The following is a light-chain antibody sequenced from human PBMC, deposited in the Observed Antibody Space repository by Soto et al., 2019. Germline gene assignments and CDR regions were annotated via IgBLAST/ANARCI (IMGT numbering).Light chain of an antibody. CDR1: QSVSSN. V-gene: IGKV3-15*01. J-gene: IGKJ1*01. CDR2: GAS. Sequence: EMVMTQSPATLSVSPGERATLSCRASQSVSSNLAWYQQKPGQAPRLLIYGASTRATGVPARFSGSGSGTEFTLTISSLQSEDIAVYYCQQYNNWPRTFGQGTKVDIK. CDR3: QQYNNWPRT.